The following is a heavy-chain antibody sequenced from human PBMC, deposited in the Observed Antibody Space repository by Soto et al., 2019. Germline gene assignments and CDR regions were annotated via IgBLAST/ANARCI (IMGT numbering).Heavy chain of an antibody. D-gene: IGHD4-4*01. CDR2: ISSSSSYI. Sequence: GGSLRLSCAASGFTFSSYSMNWVRQAPGKGLEWVSSISSSSSYIYYADSVKGRFTISRDNAKNSLYLQMNSLRAEDTAVYYCAGNYFMVNLHYYYGMDVWGQGTTVTVSS. CDR1: GFTFSSYS. J-gene: IGHJ6*02. CDR3: AGNYFMVNLHYYYGMDV. V-gene: IGHV3-21*01.